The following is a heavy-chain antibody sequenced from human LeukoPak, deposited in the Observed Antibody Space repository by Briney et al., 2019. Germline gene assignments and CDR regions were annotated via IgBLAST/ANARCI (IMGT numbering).Heavy chain of an antibody. D-gene: IGHD1-26*01. J-gene: IGHJ4*02. CDR2: IYYSGST. CDR1: GGSISSYY. Sequence: PSETLSLTRTVSGGSISSYYWSWIRQPPGKGLEWIWYIYYSGSTNYNPSLKSRVTISVDTSKNQFSLKLSSVTAADTAVYYCARESGSYYDPHHFDYWGQGTLVTVSS. V-gene: IGHV4-59*01. CDR3: ARESGSYYDPHHFDY.